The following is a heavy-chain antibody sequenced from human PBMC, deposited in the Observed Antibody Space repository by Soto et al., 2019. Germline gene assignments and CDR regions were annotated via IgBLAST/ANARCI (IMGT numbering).Heavy chain of an antibody. Sequence: GGSLRLSCSASGFTFSSYAMSWVRQAPGKGLEWVSAISGSGGSTYYADSVKGRFTISRDNSKNTLYLQMNSLRAEDTAVYYCAKDNDILTGPSNYWGQGTLVTVSS. J-gene: IGHJ4*02. CDR1: GFTFSSYA. CDR3: AKDNDILTGPSNY. D-gene: IGHD3-9*01. CDR2: ISGSGGST. V-gene: IGHV3-23*01.